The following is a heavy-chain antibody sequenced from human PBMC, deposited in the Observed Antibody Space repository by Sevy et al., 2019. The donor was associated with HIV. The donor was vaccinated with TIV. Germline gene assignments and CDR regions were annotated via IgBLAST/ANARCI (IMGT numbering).Heavy chain of an antibody. CDR1: GFTFSSYW. CDR3: ARDDRIAAAERDYYYYMDV. V-gene: IGHV3-7*03. Sequence: GGSLRLSCAASGFTFSSYWMSWVRQAPGKGLEWVANIKQDGSEKYYVDSVKGRFTISRDNAKNSLYLQMKSLRAEDTAVYYCARDDRIAAAERDYYYYMDVWGKGTTVTVSS. J-gene: IGHJ6*03. CDR2: IKQDGSEK. D-gene: IGHD6-13*01.